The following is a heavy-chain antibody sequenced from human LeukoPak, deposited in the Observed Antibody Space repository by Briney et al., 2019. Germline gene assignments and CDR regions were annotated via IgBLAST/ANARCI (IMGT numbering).Heavy chain of an antibody. Sequence: SETLSLTCTVSGGSISSHYGSWIRQPPGKGLEWIGYIYYSGSTNYNPSLKSRVTISVDTSKNQFSLKLSSVTAADTAVYYCARDDGQLGENAFDIWGQGTMVTVSS. CDR3: ARDDGQLGENAFDI. CDR1: GGSISSHY. J-gene: IGHJ3*02. D-gene: IGHD6-13*01. CDR2: IYYSGST. V-gene: IGHV4-59*11.